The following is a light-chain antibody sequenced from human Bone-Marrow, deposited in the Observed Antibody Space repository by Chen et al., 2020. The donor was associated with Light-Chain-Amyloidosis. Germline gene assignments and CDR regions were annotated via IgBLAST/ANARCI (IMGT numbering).Light chain of an antibody. CDR3: QQYGTSPLT. CDR1: QTISSNY. CDR2: GSS. Sequence: EIVLTQSPGTLSLSPGEGANHACRASQTISSNYLTWYQQKFGQAPRLLIYGSSSKATGIPDRFTGSRSGTDFTLTINRLEPEDFAMYYCQQYGTSPLTFGGGTKVEIK. V-gene: IGKV3-20*01. J-gene: IGKJ4*01.